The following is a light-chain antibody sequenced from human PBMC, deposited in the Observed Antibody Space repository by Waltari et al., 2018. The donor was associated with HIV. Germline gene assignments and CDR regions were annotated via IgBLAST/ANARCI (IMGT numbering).Light chain of an antibody. CDR3: ATWDDALSGPV. CDR2: SNN. Sequence: QSVLTQPPSASGTPGQRVIILCSGHSSNIGSNPVNWYQQFSGAAPTLLIYSNNQRPSAVPDRFSGSKSGSAASLAISGLKSEDEADYHCATWDDALSGPVFGAGTKLTV. CDR1: SSNIGSNP. V-gene: IGLV1-44*01. J-gene: IGLJ3*02.